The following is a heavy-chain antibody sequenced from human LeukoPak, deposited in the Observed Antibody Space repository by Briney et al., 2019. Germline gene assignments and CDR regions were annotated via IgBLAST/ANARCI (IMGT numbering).Heavy chain of an antibody. CDR1: GYSISSGHY. J-gene: IGHJ4*02. CDR2: VYHSGNT. Sequence: TPSETLSLTCSVSGYSISSGHYWGWIRQSPGKGLESIGFVYHSGNTYYNPSFKSRVTMSVDTSKNQFSLNLMSVTAADTAVYYCARVLWFGEDTDYWGQGTLIIVSS. D-gene: IGHD3-10*01. V-gene: IGHV4-38-2*01. CDR3: ARVLWFGEDTDY.